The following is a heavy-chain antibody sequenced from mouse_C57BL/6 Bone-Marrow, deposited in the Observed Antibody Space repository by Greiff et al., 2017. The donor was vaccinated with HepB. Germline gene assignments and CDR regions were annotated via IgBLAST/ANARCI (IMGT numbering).Heavy chain of an antibody. CDR2: INPSNGGT. V-gene: IGHV1-53*01. Sequence: VQLQQPGTELVKPGASVKLSCKASGYTFTSYWMHWVKQRPGQGLEWIGNINPSNGGTNYNEKFKSKATLTVDKSSSTAYMQLSSLTSEDSAVYYCASDGYYTCWYFDVWGTGTTVTVSS. J-gene: IGHJ1*03. D-gene: IGHD2-3*01. CDR1: GYTFTSYW. CDR3: ASDGYYTCWYFDV.